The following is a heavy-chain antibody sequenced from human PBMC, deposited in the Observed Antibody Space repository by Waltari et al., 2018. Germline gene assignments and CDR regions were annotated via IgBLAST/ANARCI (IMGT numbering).Heavy chain of an antibody. CDR2: IYHSGST. V-gene: IGHV4-38-2*02. CDR3: ARETSGSYGY. J-gene: IGHJ4*02. CDR1: GYSISSGYY. Sequence: QVQLQESGPGLVKPSETLSLTCAVSGYSISSGYYWGWIRQPPGKGLEWIGSIYHSGSTYYNPSLKSRVTISVDTSKNQFSLKLSSVTAADTAVYYCARETSGSYGYWGQGTLVTVSS. D-gene: IGHD1-26*01.